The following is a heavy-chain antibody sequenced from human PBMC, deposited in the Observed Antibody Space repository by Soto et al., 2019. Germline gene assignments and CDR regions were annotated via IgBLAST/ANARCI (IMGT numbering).Heavy chain of an antibody. CDR3: ARDSARVRGVFPALDY. V-gene: IGHV3-48*03. Sequence: PGGSLRLSCAASGFTFSSYEMNWVRQAPGKGLEWVSYISSSGSTIYYADSVKGRFTISRDNAKNSLYLQMNSLRAEDTAVYYCARDSARVRGVFPALDYWGQGTLVTVSS. D-gene: IGHD3-10*01. J-gene: IGHJ4*02. CDR2: ISSSGSTI. CDR1: GFTFSSYE.